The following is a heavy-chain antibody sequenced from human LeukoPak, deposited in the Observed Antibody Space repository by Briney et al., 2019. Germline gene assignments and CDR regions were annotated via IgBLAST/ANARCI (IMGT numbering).Heavy chain of an antibody. J-gene: IGHJ4*02. Sequence: GGSLRLSCAASGFTFSDFAMTWVRQAPGKGLEWVSAIRGGGDSTSYADSGKGRFTISRDNSKNTLYLQMSSLRAEDTAVYYCARRYGGNGPGFDYWGQGTLVTVSS. CDR3: ARRYGGNGPGFDY. V-gene: IGHV3-23*01. CDR1: GFTFSDFA. D-gene: IGHD5-12*01. CDR2: IRGGGDST.